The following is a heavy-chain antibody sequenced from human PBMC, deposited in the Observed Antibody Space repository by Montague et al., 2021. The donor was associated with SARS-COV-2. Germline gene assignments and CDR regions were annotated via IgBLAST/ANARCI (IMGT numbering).Heavy chain of an antibody. CDR1: GFTFDNHA. CDR2: ISGGGGRT. J-gene: IGHJ4*02. V-gene: IGHV3-23*01. D-gene: IGHD2-2*03. CDR3: GKWIEGAPADCDY. Sequence: SLRLSCAASGFTFDNHAMTWVRQAPGKGLEWVSPISGGGGRTYYADSVKGRFTISRDNSKSTLFLQMNSLRAEDTAVYYCGKWIEGAPADCDYWGQGTLVTVSS.